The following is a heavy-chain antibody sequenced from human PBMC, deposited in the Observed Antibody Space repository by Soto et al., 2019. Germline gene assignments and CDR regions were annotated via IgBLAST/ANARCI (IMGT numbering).Heavy chain of an antibody. D-gene: IGHD3-22*01. CDR2: ISSSRSYI. CDR1: GFTFSSYS. Sequence: EVQLVESGGGLVKPGGSLRLSCAASGFTFSSYSMNWVRQAPGKGLEWVSSISSSRSYIYYADSVKGRFTISRDNAKNSLYLQMNSLRAEDTAVYYCASSPGRYYYDISGYFQHWGQGTLVTVSS. J-gene: IGHJ1*01. CDR3: ASSPGRYYYDISGYFQH. V-gene: IGHV3-21*01.